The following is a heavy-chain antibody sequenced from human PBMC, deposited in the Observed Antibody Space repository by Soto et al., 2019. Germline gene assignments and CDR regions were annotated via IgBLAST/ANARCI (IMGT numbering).Heavy chain of an antibody. CDR1: GYTFTSYG. CDR3: ARDLSAIVGATPGY. D-gene: IGHD1-26*01. CDR2: ISAYNGNT. J-gene: IGHJ4*02. V-gene: IGHV1-18*01. Sequence: ASVKVSCKASGYTFTSYGISWLRQAPGQGLEWMGWISAYNGNTNYAQKLQGRVTMTTDTSTSTAYMELRSLRSDDTAVYYCARDLSAIVGATPGYWGQGTLVTVSS.